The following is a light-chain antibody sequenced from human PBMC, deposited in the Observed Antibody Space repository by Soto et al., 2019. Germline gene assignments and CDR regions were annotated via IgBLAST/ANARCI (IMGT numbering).Light chain of an antibody. CDR2: GNT. CDR1: SSNIGSTYD. CDR3: QSYDDSLSVHYV. V-gene: IGLV1-40*01. Sequence: QSVLTQPPPVSGAPGQRVTISCTGSSSNIGSTYDVQWYQPLPGTAPKLLIHGNTDRPSGVPDRFSGSKSGTSASLAITGLQADDEADYYCQSYDDSLSVHYVFGTGTKVTVL. J-gene: IGLJ1*01.